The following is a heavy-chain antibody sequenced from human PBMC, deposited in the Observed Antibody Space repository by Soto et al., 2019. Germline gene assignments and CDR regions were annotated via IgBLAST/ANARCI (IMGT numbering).Heavy chain of an antibody. CDR2: INPASGNT. J-gene: IGHJ2*01. Sequence: QVQLVQSGAEVKNPGASVKVSCKASGYKFTSYDISWVRQAAGQGPEWVGWINPASGNTGYAHEIQGRVIMTRDTSTGTAYMELKSLRSEDTAVYYCVRSKISQWYVDLWGRGTLVTV. CDR3: VRSKISQWYVDL. D-gene: IGHD3-16*01. V-gene: IGHV1-8*01. CDR1: GYKFTSYD.